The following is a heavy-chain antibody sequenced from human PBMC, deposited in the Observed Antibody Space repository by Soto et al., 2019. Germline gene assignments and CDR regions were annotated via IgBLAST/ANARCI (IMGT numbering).Heavy chain of an antibody. CDR3: ARWARDYYYYYGMDV. Sequence: PGGSLRLSCAASGVTFSSYGMHWVRQAPGKGLEWVAVIWYDGSNKYYADSVKGRFTISRDNSKNTLYLQMNSLRAEDTAVYYCARWARDYYYYYGMDVWGQGTTVTVSS. J-gene: IGHJ6*02. V-gene: IGHV3-33*01. CDR1: GVTFSSYG. CDR2: IWYDGSNK.